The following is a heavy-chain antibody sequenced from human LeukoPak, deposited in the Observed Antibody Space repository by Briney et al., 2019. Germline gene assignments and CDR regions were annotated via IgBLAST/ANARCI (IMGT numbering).Heavy chain of an antibody. D-gene: IGHD3-16*02. V-gene: IGHV3-21*01. Sequence: PGGSLRLSCTASGFTFSNYDMTWVRQAPGKGLEWVSSISATTIYTFSADSVRGRFTISRDNVENSLYLQMNSLRAEDTAVYYCASSIMITFGGVIPAPFDYWGQGTLVTVSS. CDR3: ASSIMITFGGVIPAPFDY. CDR1: GFTFSNYD. CDR2: ISATTIYT. J-gene: IGHJ4*02.